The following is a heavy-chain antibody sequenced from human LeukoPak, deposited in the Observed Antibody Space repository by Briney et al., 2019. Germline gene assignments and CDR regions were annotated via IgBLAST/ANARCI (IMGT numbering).Heavy chain of an antibody. CDR1: GYSFTSHS. J-gene: IGHJ4*02. Sequence: GESLKISCRGSGYSFTSHSIAWVRQMPGKGLEWMGVISPADSYIIYTPSFQGQVTISAGKSISTAYLQWSSLKASDTAMYYCARQGGGIALDYWGQGTLVTVSS. V-gene: IGHV5-51*01. D-gene: IGHD3-16*02. CDR3: ARQGGGIALDY. CDR2: ISPADSYI.